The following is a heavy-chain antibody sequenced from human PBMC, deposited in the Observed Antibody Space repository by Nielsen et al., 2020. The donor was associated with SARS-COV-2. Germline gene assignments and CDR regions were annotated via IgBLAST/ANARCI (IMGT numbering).Heavy chain of an antibody. CDR3: ARDDEAGANFVDS. Sequence: ASVKVSCKTSGHTFIGYYIHWVRQAPGQGLEWMGWINPNTEGTNYAQNFQGRVTMASDMSTSTAYMELRSLRFDDTAVYYCARDDEAGANFVDSWGQGTQVTVSS. CDR1: GHTFIGYY. CDR2: INPNTEGT. V-gene: IGHV1-2*02. D-gene: IGHD1-26*01. J-gene: IGHJ4*02.